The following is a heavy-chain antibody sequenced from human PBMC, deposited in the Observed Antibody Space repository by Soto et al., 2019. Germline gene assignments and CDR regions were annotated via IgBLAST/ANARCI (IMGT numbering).Heavy chain of an antibody. V-gene: IGHV3-30*18. CDR2: VSHDGRNT. Sequence: VQLVESGGGVVQPGRSLRLSCAASGFTFSDYAMHWVRQAPGKGLEWVAVVSHDGRNTHYADSVKGRFTISRDSSKNTVSLEMTSLRAEDTAVYYCANGWQQWLVSSDFNYWGQGALVTVSS. CDR1: GFTFSDYA. D-gene: IGHD6-19*01. CDR3: ANGWQQWLVSSDFNY. J-gene: IGHJ4*02.